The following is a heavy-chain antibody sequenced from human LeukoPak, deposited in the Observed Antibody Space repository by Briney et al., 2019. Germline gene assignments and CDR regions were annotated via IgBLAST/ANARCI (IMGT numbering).Heavy chain of an antibody. Sequence: GGSLRLSCAASGFTVSGNYMSWVRQAPGKGLEWVSVIYSGGSTYYADSVKGRFTISRDNSKNTLYLQTNSLRAEDTAVYYCARVGITMRFYGMDVWGQGTTVTVSS. V-gene: IGHV3-53*01. D-gene: IGHD3-22*01. CDR2: IYSGGST. CDR1: GFTVSGNY. J-gene: IGHJ6*02. CDR3: ARVGITMRFYGMDV.